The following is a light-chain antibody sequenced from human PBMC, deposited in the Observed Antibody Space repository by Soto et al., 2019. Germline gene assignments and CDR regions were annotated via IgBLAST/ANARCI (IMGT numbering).Light chain of an antibody. CDR1: QTISSW. CDR3: QHYNSYSEA. J-gene: IGKJ1*01. CDR2: KAS. Sequence: DIQMTQSPSTLSGSVGDRVTITCRASQTISSWLAWYQQKPGKAPKLLIYKASTLISGVPSRFSGSGSGTEVTLTISSLHPDDFATYYCQHYNSYSEAFGQGTKVELK. V-gene: IGKV1-5*03.